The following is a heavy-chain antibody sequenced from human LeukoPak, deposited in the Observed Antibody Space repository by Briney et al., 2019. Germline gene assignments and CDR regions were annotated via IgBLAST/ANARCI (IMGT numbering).Heavy chain of an antibody. V-gene: IGHV3-33*08. J-gene: IGHJ3*02. CDR1: GFTFSSYA. CDR2: IWYDGSNK. D-gene: IGHD3-3*01. CDR3: ARDVLRFLAGAFDI. Sequence: GGSLRLSCAASGFTFSSYAMHWVRQAPGKGLEWVAVIWYDGSNKYYADSVKGRFTISRDNSKNTLYLQMNSLRAEDTAVYYCARDVLRFLAGAFDIWGQGTMVTVSS.